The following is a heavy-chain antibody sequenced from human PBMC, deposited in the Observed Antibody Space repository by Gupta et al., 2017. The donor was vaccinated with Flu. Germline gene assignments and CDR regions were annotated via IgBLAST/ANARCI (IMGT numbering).Heavy chain of an antibody. J-gene: IGHJ4*02. D-gene: IGHD6-6*01. CDR1: GFTFNNYW. V-gene: IGHV3-7*01. Sequence: EVQLVESGGGLVQPGGSLRLPGAASGFTFNNYWMSWVRQAPGKGPEWVADIKQDGSEKYYVDSLKGRFTISRDNAKNSLFLQMNGLRAEDTAVYYCARDRRPGVSFEYWGQGTLVTVSS. CDR2: IKQDGSEK. CDR3: ARDRRPGVSFEY.